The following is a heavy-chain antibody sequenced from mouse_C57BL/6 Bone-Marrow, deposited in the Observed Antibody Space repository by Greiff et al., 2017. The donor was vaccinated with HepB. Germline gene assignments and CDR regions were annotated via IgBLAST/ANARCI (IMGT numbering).Heavy chain of an antibody. CDR2: IDPSDSYT. J-gene: IGHJ1*03. Sequence: QVQLLQPGAELVRPGTSVKLSCKASGYTFTSYWMHWVKQRPGQGLEWIGVIDPSDSYTNYNQKFKGKATLTVDPSSSTAYMQLSSLTSEDSAVYYCARDNYGYGSSYEDDWYFDVWGTGTTVTVSS. V-gene: IGHV1-59*01. CDR3: ARDNYGYGSSYEDDWYFDV. CDR1: GYTFTSYW. D-gene: IGHD1-1*01.